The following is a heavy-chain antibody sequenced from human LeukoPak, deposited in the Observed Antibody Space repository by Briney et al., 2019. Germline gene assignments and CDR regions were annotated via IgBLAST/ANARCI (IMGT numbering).Heavy chain of an antibody. V-gene: IGHV4-39*07. CDR3: ARAPYSSSWYLISYYGMDV. CDR1: GGSISNSNYY. D-gene: IGHD6-13*01. CDR2: INHSGST. J-gene: IGHJ6*02. Sequence: SETLSLTCTVSGGSISNSNYYWSWIRQPPGKGLEWIGEINHSGSTNYNPSLKSRVTISVDTFKNQFSLKLSSVTAADTAVYYCARAPYSSSWYLISYYGMDVWGQGTTVTVSS.